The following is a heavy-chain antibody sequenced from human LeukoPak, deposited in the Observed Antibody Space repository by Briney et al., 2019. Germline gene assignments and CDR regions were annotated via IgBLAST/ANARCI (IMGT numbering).Heavy chain of an antibody. CDR3: ARVRGYCSGGSCGYNWFDP. V-gene: IGHV4-59*01. CDR1: GGSTSSYY. J-gene: IGHJ5*02. CDR2: IYYSGST. D-gene: IGHD2-15*01. Sequence: SETLSLTCTVSGGSTSSYYWSWIRQPPGKGLEWIGYIYYSGSTNYNPSLKSRVTISVDTSKNQFSLKLSSVTAADTAVYYCARVRGYCSGGSCGYNWFDPWGQGTLVTVSS.